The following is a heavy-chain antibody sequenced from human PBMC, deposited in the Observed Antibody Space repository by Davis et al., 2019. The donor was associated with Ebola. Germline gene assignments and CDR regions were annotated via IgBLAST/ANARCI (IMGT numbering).Heavy chain of an antibody. V-gene: IGHV3-21*01. D-gene: IGHD2-15*01. CDR2: ISSSSSYI. CDR3: ARDRCSGGSCYYFDY. J-gene: IGHJ4*02. Sequence: GESLKISCAASGFTFSSYSMNWVRQAPGKGLEWVSSISSSSSYIYYADSVKGRFTISRDNAKNSLYLQMNSLGAEDTAVYYCARDRCSGGSCYYFDYWGQGTLVTVSS. CDR1: GFTFSSYS.